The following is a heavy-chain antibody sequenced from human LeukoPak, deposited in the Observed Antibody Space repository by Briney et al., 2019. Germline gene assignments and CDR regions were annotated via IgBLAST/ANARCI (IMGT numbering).Heavy chain of an antibody. CDR1: GGSFSSSSHY. Sequence: SETLSLTCTVSGGSFSSSSHYWGWVRQPPGKGLEWIGSMYYSGSTYYNASLRSRVTISVDTSRDQFPLKLSSVTAADTAVYYCARHFDRDGYKSNAFDIWGQGTMVTVSS. V-gene: IGHV4-39*01. D-gene: IGHD5-24*01. CDR3: ARHFDRDGYKSNAFDI. CDR2: MYYSGST. J-gene: IGHJ3*02.